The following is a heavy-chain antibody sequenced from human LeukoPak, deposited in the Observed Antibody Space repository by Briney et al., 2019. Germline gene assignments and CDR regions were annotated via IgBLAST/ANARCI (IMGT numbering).Heavy chain of an antibody. J-gene: IGHJ4*02. CDR3: ARDHLGIVGAGGEDYFDY. CDR2: IDYSGST. Sequence: PSETLSLTCTVSGGSISSGDYYWSWIRQPPGKGLEWIGYIDYSGSTYYNPSLKSRVTISVDTSKNQFSLKLSSVTAADTAVYYCARDHLGIVGAGGEDYFDYWGQGTLVTVSS. D-gene: IGHD1-26*01. CDR1: GGSISSGDYY. V-gene: IGHV4-30-4*08.